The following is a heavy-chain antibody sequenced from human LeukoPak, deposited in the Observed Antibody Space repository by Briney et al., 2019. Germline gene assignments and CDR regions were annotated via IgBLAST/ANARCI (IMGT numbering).Heavy chain of an antibody. Sequence: GGSLRLSCAASGFTFSNYAMSWVRQAPGKGLVWVSYINIDERITGYADSAKGRFTISRDNAKNTLYLQMNSLRAEDTAIYYCFREGGDWGQGTLVTVSS. V-gene: IGHV3-74*01. D-gene: IGHD3-10*01. CDR2: INIDERIT. J-gene: IGHJ4*02. CDR1: GFTFSNYA. CDR3: FREGGD.